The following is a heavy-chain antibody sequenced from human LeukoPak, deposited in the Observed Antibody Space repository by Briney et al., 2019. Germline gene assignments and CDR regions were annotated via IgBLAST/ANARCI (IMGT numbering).Heavy chain of an antibody. Sequence: PGGSLRLSCTASGFTFGDYAMTWVRQAPRKGLEWVGFIRSKIYGGTPEYAASVKGRFTISRDDSKGIAYLQMNSLKTEDTAVYYCTRDQTPYYWGQGTLVTVSS. J-gene: IGHJ4*02. CDR2: IRSKIYGGTP. CDR1: GFTFGDYA. CDR3: TRDQTPYY. V-gene: IGHV3-49*04.